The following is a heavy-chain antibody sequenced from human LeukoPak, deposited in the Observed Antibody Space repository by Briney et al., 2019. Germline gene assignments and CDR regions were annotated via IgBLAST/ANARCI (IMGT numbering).Heavy chain of an antibody. J-gene: IGHJ4*02. V-gene: IGHV3-33*01. CDR2: IWYNGSKK. CDR3: ARAQGDGGLDY. Sequence: PGGSLRLSCAASGFIFSGYGMHWVRQAPGKGLEWVALIWYNGSKKYYADSVRGRFTISRDSSKNTLYLEMISLRAEDTAVYYCARAQGDGGLDYWGQGNLVTVSS. D-gene: IGHD3-16*01. CDR1: GFIFSGYG.